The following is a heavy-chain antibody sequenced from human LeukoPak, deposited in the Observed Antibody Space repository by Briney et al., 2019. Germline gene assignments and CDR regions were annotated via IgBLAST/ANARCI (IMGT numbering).Heavy chain of an antibody. CDR1: GSSFTRYW. V-gene: IGHV5-51*01. D-gene: IGHD1-1*01. CDR2: IYPGESDT. Sequence: GESLKISCQGSGSSFTRYWIGWVRQMPGKGLEWMGTIYPGESDTRYSPSFQGQVTISADKSISTAYLQWSSLKASDTAMYYCARWVGRTGTIDFDYWGQGTLVTVSS. J-gene: IGHJ4*02. CDR3: ARWVGRTGTIDFDY.